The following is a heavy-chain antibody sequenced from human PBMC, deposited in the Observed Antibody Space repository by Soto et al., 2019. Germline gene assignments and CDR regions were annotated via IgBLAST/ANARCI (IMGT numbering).Heavy chain of an antibody. V-gene: IGHV1-69*13. Sequence: QVHLVQSGAEVKKPGSSVKVSCTSSGDTFSSYSYSWVRLVPGQGLEWMGGFSHVFGGPNYAQNFLDRVTITANQFKRTVYFDLSDMTSDDTAVYYCARGVTRGSFPRFDLWGQGSMVTISS. D-gene: IGHD3-10*01. J-gene: IGHJ4*02. CDR3: ARGVTRGSFPRFDL. CDR2: FSHVFGGP. CDR1: GDTFSSYS.